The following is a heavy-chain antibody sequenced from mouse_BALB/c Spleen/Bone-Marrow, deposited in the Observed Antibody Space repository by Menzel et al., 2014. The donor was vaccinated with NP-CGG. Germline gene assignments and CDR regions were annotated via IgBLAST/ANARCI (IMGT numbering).Heavy chain of an antibody. CDR2: IFPGTGTT. CDR3: ASRDSSGYVPDY. CDR1: GYTFTSYW. D-gene: IGHD3-2*01. J-gene: IGHJ2*01. V-gene: IGHV1S132*01. Sequence: VQLQQSGAELVKPGASVKLSCKTSGYTFTSYWIQWVKQRPGQGLGWIGEIFPGTGTTYYNEKFKGKATLTIDTSSSTAYRQHSSLTAEDSAVYCCASRDSSGYVPDYWGQGTTLTVSS.